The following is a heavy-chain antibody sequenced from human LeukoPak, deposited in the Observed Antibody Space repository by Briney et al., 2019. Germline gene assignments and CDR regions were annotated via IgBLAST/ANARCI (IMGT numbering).Heavy chain of an antibody. V-gene: IGHV1-69*01. J-gene: IGHJ4*02. CDR3: ASVGRNPDIVVVPAAYYFDY. CDR1: GGTFSSYA. Sequence: SVKVSCKASGGTFSSYAISWVRQAPRQGLEWMGGIIPIFGTANYAQKFQGRVTITADEYTSTAYMELSRLRSEDTAVYYCASVGRNPDIVVVPAAYYFDYWGQGTLVTVSS. CDR2: IIPIFGTA. D-gene: IGHD2-2*01.